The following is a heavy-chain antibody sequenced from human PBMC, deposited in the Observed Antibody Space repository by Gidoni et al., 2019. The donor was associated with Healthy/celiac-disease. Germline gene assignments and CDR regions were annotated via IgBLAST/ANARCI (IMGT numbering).Heavy chain of an antibody. J-gene: IGHJ4*02. CDR3: ARDRGPAAFGELFYFDY. CDR2: IIPIFGTA. V-gene: IGHV1-69*06. Sequence: QVQLVQSGAEVKKPGSSVKVSCKASGGTFSSYAISWVRQAPGQGLEWMGGIIPIFGTATYAQKFQGRVTITADKSTSTAYMELSSLRSEDTAVYYCARDRGPAAFGELFYFDYWGQGTLVTVSS. CDR1: GGTFSSYA. D-gene: IGHD3-10*01.